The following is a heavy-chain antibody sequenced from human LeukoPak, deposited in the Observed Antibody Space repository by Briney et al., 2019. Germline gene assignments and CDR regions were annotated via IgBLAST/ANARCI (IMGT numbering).Heavy chain of an antibody. Sequence: GGSLRLSCAASGFTFSSYEMNWVRQAPGKGLEWVSYISSSGSTIYYADSVKGRFTISRDNAKNSLYLQMNSLRAEDTAVYYCARPFSSSWPYYYYYMDVWGKGTTVTVSS. V-gene: IGHV3-48*03. J-gene: IGHJ6*03. CDR1: GFTFSSYE. CDR2: ISSSGSTI. CDR3: ARPFSSSWPYYYYYMDV. D-gene: IGHD6-13*01.